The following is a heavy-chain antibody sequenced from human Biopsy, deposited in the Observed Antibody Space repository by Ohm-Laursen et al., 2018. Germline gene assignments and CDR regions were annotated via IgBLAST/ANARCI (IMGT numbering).Heavy chain of an antibody. Sequence: SVKVSCNASGYTFTGYHVHWVRQAPGQGLEWMGWINAKTGDTNYAQKFQGRVTMTRDTSISTTYMELRRLTSDDTAVFYCARELGDFWGGRQFDFWGQGTLVTVSS. D-gene: IGHD3-3*01. J-gene: IGHJ5*01. CDR1: GYTFTGYH. V-gene: IGHV1-2*02. CDR2: INAKTGDT. CDR3: ARELGDFWGGRQFDF.